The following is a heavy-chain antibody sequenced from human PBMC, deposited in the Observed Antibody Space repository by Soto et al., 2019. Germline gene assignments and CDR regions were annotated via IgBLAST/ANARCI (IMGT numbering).Heavy chain of an antibody. J-gene: IGHJ3*02. V-gene: IGHV5-10-1*01. CDR3: ASYPSIVVVPAAPLDAFDI. D-gene: IGHD2-2*01. CDR2: IDPSDSYT. Sequence: GESLKISCKGSGYSFTSYRISWVRQMPGKGLEWMGRIDPSDSYTNYSPSFQGHVTISADKSISTAYLQWSSLKASDTAMYYCASYPSIVVVPAAPLDAFDIWGQGTMVTVSS. CDR1: GYSFTSYR.